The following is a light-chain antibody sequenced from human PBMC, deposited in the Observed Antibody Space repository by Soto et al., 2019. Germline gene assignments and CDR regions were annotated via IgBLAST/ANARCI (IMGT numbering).Light chain of an antibody. CDR2: GAS. Sequence: VLTQSPVTLSLSPGERATLSCSASQSVNSNYLAWYQQKPGQAPRLLIYGASSRATGIPDRFSGIGSGTDFTLTISRLEPEDFAVYFCQQFVSSPLTFGGGTKVDIK. J-gene: IGKJ4*01. CDR1: QSVNSNY. V-gene: IGKV3-20*01. CDR3: QQFVSSPLT.